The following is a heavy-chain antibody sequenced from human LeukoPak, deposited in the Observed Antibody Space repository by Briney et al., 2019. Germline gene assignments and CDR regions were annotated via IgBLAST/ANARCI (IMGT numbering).Heavy chain of an antibody. V-gene: IGHV1-69*13. CDR3: ARRVEYGSGSYEFGY. Sequence: SGKVSCKASGGTYSSDAISWVRQAAGQWLEWMGWTIPIFGTANYAQKFQGRVTITADESTSTAYMELSSLRSEDTAVYHCARRVEYGSGSYEFGYWGQGTLVTVSS. J-gene: IGHJ4*02. CDR1: GGTYSSDA. D-gene: IGHD3-10*01. CDR2: TIPIFGTA.